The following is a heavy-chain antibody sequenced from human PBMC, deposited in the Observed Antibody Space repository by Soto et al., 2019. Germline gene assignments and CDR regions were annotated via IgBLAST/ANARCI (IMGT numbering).Heavy chain of an antibody. V-gene: IGHV3-23*01. Sequence: GGSLRLSCAASGFSFSTYAMSWLRQAPRKGLEWVSLISVGGDSTFYGDSVKGRFTISRDNSKNTLYLQMTSLRAEDTAVYYCAKDASFTSGHMAVWGKGTTVTVSS. CDR1: GFSFSTYA. D-gene: IGHD3-16*01. J-gene: IGHJ6*03. CDR2: ISVGGDST. CDR3: AKDASFTSGHMAV.